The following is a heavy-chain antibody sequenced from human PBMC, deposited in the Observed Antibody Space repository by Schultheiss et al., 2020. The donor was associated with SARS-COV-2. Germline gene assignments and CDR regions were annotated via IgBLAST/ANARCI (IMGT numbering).Heavy chain of an antibody. Sequence: SETLSLTCAVYGGSFSGYYWSWIRQPPGKGLEWIGSIYYSGSTYYNPSLKSRVTISVDTSKNQFSLKLSSVTAADTAVYYCARALGRNSSSWYPGWFDPWGQGTLVTVSS. D-gene: IGHD6-13*01. CDR1: GGSFSGYY. CDR3: ARALGRNSSSWYPGWFDP. CDR2: IYYSGST. V-gene: IGHV4-59*01. J-gene: IGHJ5*02.